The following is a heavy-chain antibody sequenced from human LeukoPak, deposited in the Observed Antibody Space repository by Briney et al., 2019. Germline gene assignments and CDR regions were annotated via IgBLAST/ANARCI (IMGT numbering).Heavy chain of an antibody. CDR2: IHSDGTTS. Sequence: GGSLRLSCAASGFTFSDYWMHWVRRGPGKGLVWVSSIHSDGTTSTYADSVKGRFTISRDNANNTLYLQMNSLRGEDTAVYYCARENDPRMSAASAPHYWGQGSLVTVSS. CDR1: GFTFSDYW. J-gene: IGHJ4*02. V-gene: IGHV3-74*01. CDR3: ARENDPRMSAASAPHY. D-gene: IGHD2-15*01.